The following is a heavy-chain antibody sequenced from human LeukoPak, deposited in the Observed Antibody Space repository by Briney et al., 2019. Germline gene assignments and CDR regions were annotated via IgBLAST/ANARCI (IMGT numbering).Heavy chain of an antibody. CDR2: ISGSSSYI. V-gene: IGHV3-21*01. J-gene: IGHJ4*02. CDR1: GFTFSTHT. Sequence: PGGSLRLSCAASGFTFSTHTMNWVRQAPGKGLEWVSSISGSSSYIFYADSVKGRFSISRDNAKNSLYLQMNSLRAEDTAVYYCARGGRSKYSNSSGDYWGQGTLVTVSS. D-gene: IGHD6-6*01. CDR3: ARGGRSKYSNSSGDY.